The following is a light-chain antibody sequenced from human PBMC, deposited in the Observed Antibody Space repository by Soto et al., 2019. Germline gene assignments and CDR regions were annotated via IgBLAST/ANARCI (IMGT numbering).Light chain of an antibody. Sequence: QSALTQPPSASGSPGQSVTISCTGTSSDVGAYNYVYWYQHHAGQAPKLVIYEATKRPSGVPDRFSGSKSANTASLTVSGLQAEDEADYYCSSFATSNTWVFGGGTKLTVL. CDR2: EAT. CDR1: SSDVGAYNY. V-gene: IGLV2-8*01. J-gene: IGLJ3*02. CDR3: SSFATSNTWV.